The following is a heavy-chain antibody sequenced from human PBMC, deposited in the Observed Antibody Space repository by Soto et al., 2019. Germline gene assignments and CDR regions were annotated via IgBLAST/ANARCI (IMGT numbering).Heavy chain of an antibody. Sequence: SQTLSLTCAIPGDSVSSNTASWNWIRQSPSRGLEWLGRTYFRSKWYNDYAVSVKSRIIINPGTSNNQCSLQLNSVTPEATAVYFCAKGDNLGPKTGYAFDPWGQGIMVTVS. CDR2: TYFRSKWYN. D-gene: IGHD5-12*01. CDR1: GDSVSSNTAS. J-gene: IGHJ5*02. CDR3: AKGDNLGPKTGYAFDP. V-gene: IGHV6-1*01.